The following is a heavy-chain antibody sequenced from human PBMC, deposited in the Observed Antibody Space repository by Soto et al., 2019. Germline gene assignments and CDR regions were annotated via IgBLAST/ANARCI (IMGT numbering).Heavy chain of an antibody. D-gene: IGHD5-18*01. CDR3: VKPYSYEDPYYFDY. CDR1: GFTFSSYA. Sequence: EVQLVESGGGLVQPGGSLRLSCSASGFTFSSYAMHWVRQAPGKGLEYVSAISSNGGSTYYADSVKGRFTISRDNSKNKLYLQMSSLRAEYTAVYYCVKPYSYEDPYYFDYWGQGTLVTVSS. CDR2: ISSNGGST. J-gene: IGHJ4*02. V-gene: IGHV3-64D*06.